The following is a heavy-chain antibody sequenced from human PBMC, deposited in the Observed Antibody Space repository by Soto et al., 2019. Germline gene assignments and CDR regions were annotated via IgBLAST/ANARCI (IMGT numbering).Heavy chain of an antibody. J-gene: IGHJ4*02. D-gene: IGHD6-13*01. V-gene: IGHV4-39*01. CDR3: GGRKRAAGTDCWSAP. Sequence: QLQLQESGPGLVKPSETLSLTCTVSGGSISSSSFHWGWIRQPPGKGLEWIGSIYYSGSTYYSPSLRGGVTLREETSKNRSPRRLGSGPAANTAVYYCGGRKRAAGTDCWSAPGGQGTLVTVSS. CDR2: IYYSGST. CDR1: GGSISSSSFH.